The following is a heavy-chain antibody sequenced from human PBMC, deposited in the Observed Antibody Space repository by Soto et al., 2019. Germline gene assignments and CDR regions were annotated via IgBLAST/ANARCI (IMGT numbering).Heavy chain of an antibody. CDR2: ISYDGSNK. Sequence: PGRSLRLSYAASGFTFSSYAMHWVRKAPGKGLEWVAVISYDGSNKYYADSVKGRFTISRDNSKNTLYLQMNSLRAEDTAVYYCARVSYGDYVFFDYWGQGTLVTVSS. CDR1: GFTFSSYA. J-gene: IGHJ4*02. CDR3: ARVSYGDYVFFDY. D-gene: IGHD4-17*01. V-gene: IGHV3-30-3*01.